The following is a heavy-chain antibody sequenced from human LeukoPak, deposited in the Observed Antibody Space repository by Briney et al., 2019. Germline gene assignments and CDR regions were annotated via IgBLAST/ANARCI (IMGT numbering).Heavy chain of an antibody. D-gene: IGHD4-17*01. J-gene: IGHJ4*02. CDR1: GFTFDDYA. CDR3: ARAGDYYSTGDY. V-gene: IGHV3-9*01. CDR2: ISWNSGSI. Sequence: GRSLRLSCAASGFTFDDYAMHWVRQAPGKGLEWVSGISWNSGSIDYADSVKGRFTISRDNAKNSLYLQMNSLRAEDTALYYCARAGDYYSTGDYWGQGVLVTVSS.